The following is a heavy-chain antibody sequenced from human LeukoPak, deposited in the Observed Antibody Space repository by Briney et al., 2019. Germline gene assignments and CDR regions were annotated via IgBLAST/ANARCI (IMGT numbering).Heavy chain of an antibody. J-gene: IGHJ3*02. CDR1: GFAFSSYW. V-gene: IGHV3-7*03. Sequence: GGSLRLSCAASGFAFSSYWMSWFRQAPGKGLEWVANIKQDGSEKFYADSVKGRFTVSRDNAENSLFLQMNSLKTEDTAVYYCTTAPYYDTAWKAFDIWGQGTMVTVSS. D-gene: IGHD3-22*01. CDR2: IKQDGSEK. CDR3: TTAPYYDTAWKAFDI.